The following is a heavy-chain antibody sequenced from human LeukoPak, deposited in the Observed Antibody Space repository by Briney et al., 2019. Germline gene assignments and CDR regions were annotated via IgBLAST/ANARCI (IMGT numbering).Heavy chain of an antibody. V-gene: IGHV3-21*01. J-gene: IGHJ4*02. CDR3: ARDWGPKGLYFDY. CDR1: GFTFSSYG. D-gene: IGHD3-16*01. CDR2: ISSSSSYI. Sequence: PGGSLRLSCAASGFTFSSYGMNWVRQAPGKGLEWVSSISSSSSYIYYADSVKGRFTISRDNAKNSLYLQMNSLRAEDTAVYYCARDWGPKGLYFDYWGQGTLVTVSS.